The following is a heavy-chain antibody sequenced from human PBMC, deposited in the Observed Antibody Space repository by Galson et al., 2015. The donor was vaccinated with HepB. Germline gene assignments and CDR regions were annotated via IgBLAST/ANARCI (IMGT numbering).Heavy chain of an antibody. Sequence: SLRLSCAASGFTFSSYAMHWVRQAPGKGLEWVAVISYDGSNKYYADSVKGRFTISRDNSKNTLYLQMNSLRAEDTAVYYCAREGSYCGGDCSDAFDIWGQGTMVTVSS. D-gene: IGHD2-21*02. CDR1: GFTFSSYA. CDR3: AREGSYCGGDCSDAFDI. J-gene: IGHJ3*02. CDR2: ISYDGSNK. V-gene: IGHV3-30*04.